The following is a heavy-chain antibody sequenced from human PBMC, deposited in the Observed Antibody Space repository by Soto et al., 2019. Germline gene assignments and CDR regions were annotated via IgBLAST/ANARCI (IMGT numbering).Heavy chain of an antibody. CDR1: GFTFSSYG. Sequence: PGGSLRLSCAASGFTFSSYGMHWVRQAPGKGLEWVAVISYDGSNKYYADSVKGRFTISRDNSKNTLYLQMNSLRAEDTAVYYCAKDYYGSGSSGDGRHMDVWGQGTTVTVSS. CDR2: ISYDGSNK. D-gene: IGHD3-10*01. J-gene: IGHJ6*02. V-gene: IGHV3-30*18. CDR3: AKDYYGSGSSGDGRHMDV.